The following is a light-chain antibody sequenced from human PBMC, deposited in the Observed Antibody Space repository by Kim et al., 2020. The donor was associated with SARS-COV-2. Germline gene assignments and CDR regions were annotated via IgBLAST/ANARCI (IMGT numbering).Light chain of an antibody. CDR1: KLGDKY. CDR3: QAWDSSVV. CDR2: QDS. J-gene: IGLJ2*01. V-gene: IGLV3-1*01. Sequence: SYELTQPPSVSVSPGQTASITCSGDKLGDKYASWYQQKPGQSPVVVIYQDSKRPSGIPARFSGSNAGNTAALTIRGTQAMDEADYCCQAWDSSVVFGGGTRLTVL.